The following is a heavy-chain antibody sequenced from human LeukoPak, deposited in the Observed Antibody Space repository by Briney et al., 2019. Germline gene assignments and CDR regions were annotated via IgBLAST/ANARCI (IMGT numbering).Heavy chain of an antibody. D-gene: IGHD3-3*01. CDR3: AKDRAITIFGVVSHGDY. Sequence: GGSLRLSCAASGFTFSSYAMSWVRQAPGKGLEWVSAISGSGGSTYYAGSVKGRFTISRDNSKNTLYLQMNSLRAEDTAVYYCAKDRAITIFGVVSHGDYWGQGTLVTVSS. J-gene: IGHJ4*02. V-gene: IGHV3-23*01. CDR1: GFTFSSYA. CDR2: ISGSGGST.